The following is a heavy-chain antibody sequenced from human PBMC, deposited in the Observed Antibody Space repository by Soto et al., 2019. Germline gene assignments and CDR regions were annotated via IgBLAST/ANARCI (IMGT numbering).Heavy chain of an antibody. D-gene: IGHD6-13*01. CDR1: GGSFSGYY. CDR2: INHSGST. J-gene: IGHJ6*02. CDR3: ARGGRYSSSWTPRAYYYGMDV. V-gene: IGHV4-34*01. Sequence: PSETPSLTCAVYGGSFSGYYWSWIRQPPGKGLEWIGEINHSGSTNYNPSLKSRVTISVDTSKNQFSLKLSSVTAADTAVYYCARGGRYSSSWTPRAYYYGMDVWGQGTTVTVSS.